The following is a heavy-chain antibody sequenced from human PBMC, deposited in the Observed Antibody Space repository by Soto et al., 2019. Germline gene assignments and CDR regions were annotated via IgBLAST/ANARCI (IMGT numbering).Heavy chain of an antibody. D-gene: IGHD1-20*01. CDR1: AGALLSCIHS. CDR3: ATSQKGYNWNYFAH. Sequence: LTYADSAGALLSCIHSCGWIRPPPGKGLEWIGSIYFSGSTYYNPSLESRVSVSVDTSKNQFSLKVSGVSAADTAVYYCATSQKGYNWNYFAHWGQGDLVKFSS. CDR2: IYFSGST. J-gene: IGHJ4*02. V-gene: IGHV4-39*01.